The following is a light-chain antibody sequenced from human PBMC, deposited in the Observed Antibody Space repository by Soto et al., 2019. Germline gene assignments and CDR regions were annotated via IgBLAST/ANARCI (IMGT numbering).Light chain of an antibody. CDR3: QQYGSSGT. V-gene: IGKV3-15*01. CDR2: GAS. J-gene: IGKJ1*01. Sequence: DIVMTQSPATLSVSPGERATLSCRASQSVNSDLAWYQQKPGQAPRLLIYGASTRATGTPARFSGSGSGTDFTLTISRLEPEDFAVYYCQQYGSSGTFGQGTKV. CDR1: QSVNSD.